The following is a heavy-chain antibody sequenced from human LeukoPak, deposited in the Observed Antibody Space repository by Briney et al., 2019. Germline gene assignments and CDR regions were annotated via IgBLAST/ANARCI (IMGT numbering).Heavy chain of an antibody. CDR1: GFTFSSYA. Sequence: GGSLRLSCAASGFTFSSYAMHWVRQAPGKGLEWVAVVSYDGSNKYCADSVKGRFTISRDNSKNTLYLQMNSLRAEDTAVYYCASWDYWGQGTLVTVSS. CDR3: ASWDY. J-gene: IGHJ4*02. CDR2: VSYDGSNK. V-gene: IGHV3-30-3*01.